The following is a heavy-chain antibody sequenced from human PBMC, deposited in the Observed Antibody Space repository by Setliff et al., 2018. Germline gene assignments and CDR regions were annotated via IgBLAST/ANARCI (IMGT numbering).Heavy chain of an antibody. Sequence: LSLTCSVSGGAVSGDYWTWIRQPPGKGLEYIGEINYSRVVNYKPSLKSRVSISLDTSKNQFSLRLTSLTAADTAVYYCARGRNVAARLFDSWGQGTLVTVSS. CDR1: GGAVSGDY. J-gene: IGHJ4*02. V-gene: IGHV4-34*01. CDR2: INYSRVV. CDR3: ARGRNVAARLFDS. D-gene: IGHD6-6*01.